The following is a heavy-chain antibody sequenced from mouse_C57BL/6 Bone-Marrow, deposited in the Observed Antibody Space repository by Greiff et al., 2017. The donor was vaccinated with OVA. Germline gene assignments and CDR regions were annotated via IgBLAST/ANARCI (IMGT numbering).Heavy chain of an antibody. CDR2: INPGSGGT. V-gene: IGHV1-54*01. J-gene: IGHJ4*01. Sequence: QVQLQQSGAELVRPGTSVKVSCKASGYAFTNYLIEWVKQRPGQGLEWIGVINPGSGGTNYNEKFKGKATLTADKSSSTAYMQLSSLTSEDSAVYFWCTGAMDYWGQGTSVTVSS. D-gene: IGHD1-1*01. CDR1: GYAFTNYL. CDR3: CTGAMDY.